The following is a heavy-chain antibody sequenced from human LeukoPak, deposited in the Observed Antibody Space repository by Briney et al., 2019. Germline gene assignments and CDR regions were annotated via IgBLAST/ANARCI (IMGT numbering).Heavy chain of an antibody. Sequence: ASETLSLTCTVSGGSISSYYWSWIRQPPGKGLEWIGEIYHSGSTNYNPSLKSRVTISVDKSKNQFSLKLSSVTAADTAVYYCASTSGYSWFDYWGQGTLVTVSS. V-gene: IGHV4-59*12. D-gene: IGHD1-1*01. J-gene: IGHJ4*02. CDR1: GGSISSYY. CDR2: IYHSGST. CDR3: ASTSGYSWFDY.